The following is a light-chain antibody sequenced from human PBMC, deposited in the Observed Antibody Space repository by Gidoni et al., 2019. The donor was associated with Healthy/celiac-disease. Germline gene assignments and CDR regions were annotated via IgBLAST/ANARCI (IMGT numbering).Light chain of an antibody. CDR1: QSVSSY. CDR3: QQRSNWLT. V-gene: IGKV3-11*01. CDR2: DAS. Sequence: EIVLTQSPATLSLSPGERATLSCTASQSVSSYLAWYQQKPGQAPRLLIYDASNRATGIPARFSGSGSGTDFTLTISSLEPEDFAVYYCQQRSNWLTFGGXTKVEIK. J-gene: IGKJ4*01.